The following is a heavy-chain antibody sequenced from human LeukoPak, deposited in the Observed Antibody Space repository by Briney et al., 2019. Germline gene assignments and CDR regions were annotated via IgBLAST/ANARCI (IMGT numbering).Heavy chain of an antibody. CDR1: GGSFSGYY. Sequence: PSETLSLTCAVYGGSFSGYYWSWIHQPPGKGLEWIGEINHSGSTNYNPSLKSRVTISVDTSKNQFSLKLSSVTAADTAVYYCARGRSPRKRYFDLWGRGTLVTVSS. CDR2: INHSGST. CDR3: ARGRSPRKRYFDL. J-gene: IGHJ2*01. V-gene: IGHV4-34*01.